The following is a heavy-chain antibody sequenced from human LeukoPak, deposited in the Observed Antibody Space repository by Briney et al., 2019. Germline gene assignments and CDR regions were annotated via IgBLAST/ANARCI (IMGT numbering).Heavy chain of an antibody. Sequence: SETLSLTCTVSGGSLRSSGHWWVWIRQPPGKGLEWIGSIHYSGKVYYNPSLKSRATTSVDTSTDQFSLRLSSATAADTAIYYCARQSGDQSSAWYFDAWGQGTLVTVSS. CDR2: IHYSGKV. J-gene: IGHJ4*02. CDR1: GGSLRSSGHW. D-gene: IGHD6-19*01. CDR3: ARQSGDQSSAWYFDA. V-gene: IGHV4-39*01.